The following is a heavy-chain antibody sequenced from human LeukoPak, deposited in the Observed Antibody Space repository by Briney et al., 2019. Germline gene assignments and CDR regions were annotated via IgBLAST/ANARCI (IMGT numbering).Heavy chain of an antibody. CDR1: GGSISSSNW. Sequence: SETLSLTCAVSGGSISSSNWWSWVRQPPGKGLEWIGEVYHSGSTNYNPSLKSRVTISVDTSKNQFSLKLSSVTAADTAVYYCAREGYSYGYRKGYFDYWGQGTLVTVSS. CDR3: AREGYSYGYRKGYFDY. V-gene: IGHV4-4*02. D-gene: IGHD5-18*01. J-gene: IGHJ4*02. CDR2: VYHSGST.